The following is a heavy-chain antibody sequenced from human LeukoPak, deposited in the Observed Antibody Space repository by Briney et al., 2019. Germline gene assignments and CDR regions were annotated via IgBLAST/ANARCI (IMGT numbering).Heavy chain of an antibody. J-gene: IGHJ5*02. CDR3: ARVFPSWFDP. V-gene: IGHV1-69*05. D-gene: IGHD3-3*01. CDR2: IIPIFGTA. CDR1: GGTFSSYA. Sequence: GASVKVSCKASGGTFSSYAISWVRQAPGQGLEWMGGIIPIFGTANYAQKLQGRVTMTTDTSTSTAYMELRSLRSDDTAVYYCARVFPSWFDPWGQGTLVTVSS.